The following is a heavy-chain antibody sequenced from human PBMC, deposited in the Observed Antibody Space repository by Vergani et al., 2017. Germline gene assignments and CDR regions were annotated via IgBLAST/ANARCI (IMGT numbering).Heavy chain of an antibody. Sequence: QVQRGECGGGVGQTGRSLRLSCAASGFTFSSYAMHWVRQAPGKGLEWGAVISYDGSNKYYADSVKGRFTISRDNSKNTLYLQMKNLGPEDTAVYYCAKEGGGYCSGGTCYPEYWGQGTLVIVSS. D-gene: IGHD2-15*01. V-gene: IGHV3-30-3*02. CDR3: AKEGGGYCSGGTCYPEY. CDR2: ISYDGSNK. J-gene: IGHJ4*02. CDR1: GFTFSSYA.